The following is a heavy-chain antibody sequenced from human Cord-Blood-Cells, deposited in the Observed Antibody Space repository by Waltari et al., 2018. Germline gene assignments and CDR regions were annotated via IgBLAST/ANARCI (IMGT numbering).Heavy chain of an antibody. V-gene: IGHV1-2*04. CDR2: INPNSGGT. Sequence: QVQLVPSGAEVKKPGASVKVYCKASGYPFTGYYIPWVRQAPGQGLEWMGWINPNSGGTNYAQKFQGWVTMTRDTSISTAYMELSRLRSDDTAVYYCARDLGSSFDYWGQGTLVTVSS. J-gene: IGHJ4*02. CDR3: ARDLGSSFDY. CDR1: GYPFTGYY. D-gene: IGHD6-6*01.